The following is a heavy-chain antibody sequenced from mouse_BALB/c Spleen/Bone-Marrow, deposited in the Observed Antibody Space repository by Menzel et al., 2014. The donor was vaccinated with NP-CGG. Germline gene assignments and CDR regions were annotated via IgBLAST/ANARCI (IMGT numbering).Heavy chain of an antibody. CDR3: ASATTATYYAMDY. CDR1: GFNIKDTY. J-gene: IGHJ4*01. CDR2: IDPANGNT. Sequence: EVQLQQFGAELVKPGASVKLSCTASGFNIKDTYMHWVKQRPEQGLEWIGRIDPANGNTKYDPKFQGKATITTDTSSNTAYLQVSSLTPEDTAVYYCASATTATYYAMDYWGQGTSVTVSS. V-gene: IGHV14-3*02. D-gene: IGHD1-2*01.